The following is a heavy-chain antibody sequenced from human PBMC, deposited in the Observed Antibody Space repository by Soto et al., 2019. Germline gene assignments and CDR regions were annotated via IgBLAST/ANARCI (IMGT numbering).Heavy chain of an antibody. CDR1: GGTFSSYA. CDR3: ARSVRGVIMTYYYYGMDV. J-gene: IGHJ6*02. V-gene: IGHV1-69*13. D-gene: IGHD3-10*01. Sequence: SVKVSCKASGGTFSSYAISWVRQAPGQGLEWMGGIIPIFGTANYAQKFQGRVTITADESTSTAYMELSSLRSEDTAVYYCARSVRGVIMTYYYYGMDVWGQGTTVTVSS. CDR2: IIPIFGTA.